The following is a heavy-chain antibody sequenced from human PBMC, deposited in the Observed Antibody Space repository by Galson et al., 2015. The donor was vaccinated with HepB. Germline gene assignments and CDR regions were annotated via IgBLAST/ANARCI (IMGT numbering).Heavy chain of an antibody. D-gene: IGHD3-22*01. CDR1: GFPFRNSA. Sequence: SLRLSCAASGFPFRNSAMTWVRHVPGKGLEWVSGVSTSGDRTYYPDSVRGRFSMSRDNSKNTVYLQMNDLRPEDTAIYYCAKSGYDGSGYGFNDYWGQGTQVTVTS. J-gene: IGHJ4*02. V-gene: IGHV3-23*01. CDR2: VSTSGDRT. CDR3: AKSGYDGSGYGFNDY.